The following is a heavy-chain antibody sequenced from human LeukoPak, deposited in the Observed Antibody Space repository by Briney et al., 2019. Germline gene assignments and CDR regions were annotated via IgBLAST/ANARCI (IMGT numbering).Heavy chain of an antibody. Sequence: SVKVSCKASGYTFTSYGISWVRQAPGQGLEWMGGIIPIFGTANYAQKFQGRVTITADKSTSTAYMELSSLRSEDTAVYYCARELRVAARLVDYWGQGTLVTVSS. CDR3: ARELRVAARLVDY. D-gene: IGHD6-6*01. CDR2: IIPIFGTA. CDR1: GYTFTSYG. V-gene: IGHV1-69*06. J-gene: IGHJ4*02.